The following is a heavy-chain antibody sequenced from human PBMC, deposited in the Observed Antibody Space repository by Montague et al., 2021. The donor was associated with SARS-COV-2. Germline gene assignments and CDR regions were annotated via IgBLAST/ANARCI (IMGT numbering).Heavy chain of an antibody. V-gene: IGHV4-34*01. Sequence: SETLSLTCAVYDGSFSDYSWTWIRQPPGKGLEWIGDINYRGSTNYNPSLKSRVTISVDTSKNQFSLKMTSVTAADTAVYYCARGRQHINMVVVVVTGGEYYFDFWGQGTLVAVSS. D-gene: IGHD3-22*01. CDR1: DGSFSDYS. CDR3: ARGRQHINMVVVVVTGGEYYFDF. J-gene: IGHJ4*02. CDR2: INYRGST.